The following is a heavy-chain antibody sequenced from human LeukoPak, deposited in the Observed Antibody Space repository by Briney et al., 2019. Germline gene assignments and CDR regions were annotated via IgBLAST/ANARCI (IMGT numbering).Heavy chain of an antibody. CDR1: GGSFSGYY. CDR2: INHSGST. J-gene: IGHJ5*02. V-gene: IGHV4-34*01. D-gene: IGHD3-3*01. CDR3: ARGGRMEWQVYNWFDP. Sequence: PSETLSLTCAVYGGSFSGYYWSWIRQPPGKGLEWIGEINHSGSTNYNPSLKSRVTISVDTSKNQFSLKLSSVTAADTAVYYCARGGRMEWQVYNWFDPWGQGTLVTVSS.